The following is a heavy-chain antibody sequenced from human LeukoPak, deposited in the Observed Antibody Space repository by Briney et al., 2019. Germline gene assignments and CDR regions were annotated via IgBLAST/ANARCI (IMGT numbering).Heavy chain of an antibody. J-gene: IGHJ4*02. CDR3: AREGLLWFGEVSKPFDY. D-gene: IGHD3-10*01. V-gene: IGHV3-74*01. CDR2: TNSDGSTT. CDR1: GFTFSSFW. Sequence: PGGSLRLSCAASGFTFSSFWMHWVRQAPGKGLVWVSHTNSDGSTTDYADSVRGRFTISRDNAKNSLYLQMNSLRAEDTAVYYCAREGLLWFGEVSKPFDYWGQGTLVTVSS.